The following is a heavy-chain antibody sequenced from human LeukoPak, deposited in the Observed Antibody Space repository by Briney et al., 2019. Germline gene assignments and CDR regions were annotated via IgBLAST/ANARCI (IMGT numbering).Heavy chain of an antibody. CDR1: GASISSSTDY. CDR2: IYYSGST. CDR3: AGLIRPGWFDP. D-gene: IGHD1-14*01. Sequence: MASETLSLTCTVSGASISSSTDYWGWIRQPPGKGLEWIANIYYSGSTYYNPSLKSRVTTSVDTSKNQFSLKLSSVTAADTAVYYCAGLIRPGWFDPWGQGTLVTVSS. V-gene: IGHV4-39*01. J-gene: IGHJ5*02.